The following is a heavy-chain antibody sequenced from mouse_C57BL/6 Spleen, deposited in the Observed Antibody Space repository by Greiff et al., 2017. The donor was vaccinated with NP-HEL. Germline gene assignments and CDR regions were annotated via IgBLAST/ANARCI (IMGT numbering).Heavy chain of an antibody. D-gene: IGHD2-5*01. J-gene: IGHJ4*01. CDR2: IWSGGST. CDR1: GFSLTSYG. Sequence: QVQLQQSGPGLVQPSQSLSITCTVSGFSLTSYGVHWVRQSPGKGLEWLGVIWSGGSTDYNAAFISRLSISKDNSKSQVFFKMNSLQADDTAIYYCARTPIYSNYVGYAMDYWGQGTSVTVSS. CDR3: ARTPIYSNYVGYAMDY. V-gene: IGHV2-2*01.